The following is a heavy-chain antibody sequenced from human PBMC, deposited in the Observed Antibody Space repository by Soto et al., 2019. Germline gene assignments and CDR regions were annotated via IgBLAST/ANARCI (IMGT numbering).Heavy chain of an antibody. CDR3: ARNSGGYSGPMDV. J-gene: IGHJ6*02. CDR2: IDPSDSYT. V-gene: IGHV5-10-1*01. Sequence: PGESLKISCNASGYSLPTYWISWVRQMPGKVLEWMGRIDPSDSYTNYSPSFQGHVTISVDKSISTAYLQWSSLKASDTAMYYCARNSGGYSGPMDVWGQGTKVTVSS. CDR1: GYSLPTYW. D-gene: IGHD2-15*01.